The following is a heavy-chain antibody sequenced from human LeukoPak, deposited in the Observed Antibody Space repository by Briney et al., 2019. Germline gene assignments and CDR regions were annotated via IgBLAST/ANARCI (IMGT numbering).Heavy chain of an antibody. CDR1: GASISTYS. CDR3: ARGGAVAGLLRAFDI. J-gene: IGHJ3*02. V-gene: IGHV4-59*01. D-gene: IGHD6-19*01. CDR2: TYYSGGI. Sequence: SETPSLTCTVSGASISTYSWTWIRQTPGKGLECIGYTYYSGGINYNPSLKSRVTISLDTPKNQLSLKLTSVTAADTAVYYCARGGAVAGLLRAFDIWGQGTMVTVSS.